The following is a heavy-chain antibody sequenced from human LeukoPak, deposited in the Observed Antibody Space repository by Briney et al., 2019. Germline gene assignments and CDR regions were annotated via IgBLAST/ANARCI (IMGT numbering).Heavy chain of an antibody. D-gene: IGHD2-8*01. V-gene: IGHV1-46*01. CDR1: GYTFTSYY. J-gene: IGHJ4*02. CDR2: INPSGGST. Sequence: GASVKVSCKASGYTFTSYYMHWVRQAPGQGLEWMGIINPSGGSTSYAQKFQGRVTMTRDTSTSTVYMELSSLRSEDTAVYYCVRDPIHCTNGVCSSTGLDYWGQGTLVTVSS. CDR3: VRDPIHCTNGVCSSTGLDY.